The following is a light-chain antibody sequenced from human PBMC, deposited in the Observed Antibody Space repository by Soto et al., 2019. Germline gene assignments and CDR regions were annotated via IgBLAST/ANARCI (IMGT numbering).Light chain of an antibody. V-gene: IGKV2-28*01. CDR3: MQPLQTPWT. Sequence: DIVMTQSPLSLPVTPGEPASISCRSSQSLLHNNGYNYLDWYLQKPGQSPQLLIYLGSNRASGVPDRFSGSGSGTDFTLRISGVEAEDVGVYYCMQPLQTPWTFGQGTKVEIK. J-gene: IGKJ1*01. CDR2: LGS. CDR1: QSLLHNNGYNY.